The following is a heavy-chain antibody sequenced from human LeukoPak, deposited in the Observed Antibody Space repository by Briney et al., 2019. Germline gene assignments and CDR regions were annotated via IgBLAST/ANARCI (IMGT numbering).Heavy chain of an antibody. CDR2: IYYSGST. D-gene: IGHD4-11*01. J-gene: IGHJ3*02. CDR1: GGSISSYY. V-gene: IGHV4-59*01. CDR3: ARAMSTVNVIDVFDI. Sequence: SETLSLTCTVSGGSISSYYWSWIRQPPGKGLEWIGYIYYSGSTNYNPSLKSRVTISVDTSKNQFSLKLSSVTAADTAVYYCARAMSTVNVIDVFDIWGQGTMVTVSS.